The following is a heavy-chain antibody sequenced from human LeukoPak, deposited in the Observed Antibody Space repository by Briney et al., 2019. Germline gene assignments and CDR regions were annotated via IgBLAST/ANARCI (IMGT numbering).Heavy chain of an antibody. J-gene: IGHJ4*02. Sequence: GGSLRLSCAASGFTFTTYALSWVRQAPGKGLEWVSTISGSGAGTHYADSVKGRFTISRDNSKNTLYLQMNSLRAEDTAVYYCAKDPEAFSGLGYDYWGQGTLVTVSS. CDR1: GFTFTTYA. CDR3: AKDPEAFSGLGYDY. D-gene: IGHD5-12*01. V-gene: IGHV3-23*01. CDR2: ISGSGAGT.